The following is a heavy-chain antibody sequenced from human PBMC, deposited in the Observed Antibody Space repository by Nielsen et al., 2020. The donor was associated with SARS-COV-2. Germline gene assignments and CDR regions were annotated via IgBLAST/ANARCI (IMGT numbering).Heavy chain of an antibody. CDR1: GFTFRSYS. CDR2: ISSSSSTI. Sequence: GGSLSLACAASGFTFRSYSMNWLRQAPGKGLEWVSYISSSSSTIYYADSVKGRFTISRDNAKNSLYLQMNSLRAEDTAVYYCARSREQRWLTWWGQGTLVTVSS. V-gene: IGHV3-48*04. J-gene: IGHJ4*02. D-gene: IGHD5-18*01. CDR3: ARSREQRWLTW.